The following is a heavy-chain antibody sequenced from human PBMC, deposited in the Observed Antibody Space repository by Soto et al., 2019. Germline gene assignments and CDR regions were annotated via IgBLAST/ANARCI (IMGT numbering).Heavy chain of an antibody. D-gene: IGHD3-22*01. Sequence: EEQLVESGGGLVKAGGSLRLSCVASGFMFETYSMNWVRQAPGKGLEWVSSISGKSSFTYYTDSLRGRLTISRDNAKNSVFLLMHSLTAEDTAVYFCARDLGSSGYPDAFDLWGQGTMVTVSS. CDR2: ISGKSSFT. V-gene: IGHV3-21*02. CDR1: GFMFETYS. CDR3: ARDLGSSGYPDAFDL. J-gene: IGHJ3*01.